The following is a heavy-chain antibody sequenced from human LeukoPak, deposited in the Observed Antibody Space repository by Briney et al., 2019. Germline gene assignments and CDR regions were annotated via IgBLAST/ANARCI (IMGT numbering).Heavy chain of an antibody. CDR1: GASISSGGYS. D-gene: IGHD3-10*01. V-gene: IGHV4-30-2*01. Sequence: SQTLSLTCAVSGASISSGGYSWTWIRQPPGKGLEWIGNIYYSGSTDYNPSLKSRVTMSVDRSKNQFSLNLSSVTAADTAVYYCARAKEITMVRGLIITFYFNYWGQGTVVTVSS. J-gene: IGHJ4*02. CDR3: ARAKEITMVRGLIITFYFNY. CDR2: IYYSGST.